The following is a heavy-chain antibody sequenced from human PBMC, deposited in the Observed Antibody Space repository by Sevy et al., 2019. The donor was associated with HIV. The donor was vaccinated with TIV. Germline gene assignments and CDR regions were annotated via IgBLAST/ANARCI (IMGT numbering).Heavy chain of an antibody. D-gene: IGHD3-16*01. J-gene: IGHJ4*02. Sequence: GSLRLSCAASGFSFSANWMNWVCQAPGKGLEWVANIKGDGSDKHYVDSVEGRFTISRDNAKNVLYLQMNSLRVEDTAVYYCAHETFGRFESWGQGTLVTVSS. CDR1: GFSFSANW. CDR2: IKGDGSDK. V-gene: IGHV3-7*01. CDR3: AHETFGRFES.